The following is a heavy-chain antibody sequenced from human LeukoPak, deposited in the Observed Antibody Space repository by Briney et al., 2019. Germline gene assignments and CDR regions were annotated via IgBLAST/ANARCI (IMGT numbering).Heavy chain of an antibody. CDR1: GFTFSNSG. J-gene: IGHJ4*02. CDR3: ANNRASLDY. D-gene: IGHD2/OR15-2a*01. V-gene: IGHV3-7*01. Sequence: GGSLRLSCAASGFTFSNSGLSWLGPAPGKGRAWVADINQDGSEKNCVDSVKGRFTISRDNAKNSLYLQMNRLRAEDTAVYYCANNRASLDYWGQGTLVTVSS. CDR2: INQDGSEK.